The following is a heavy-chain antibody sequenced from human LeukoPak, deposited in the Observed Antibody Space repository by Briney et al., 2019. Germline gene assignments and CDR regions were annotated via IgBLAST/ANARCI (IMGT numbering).Heavy chain of an antibody. J-gene: IGHJ4*02. CDR1: GFTFSSHW. Sequence: PGGSLRLSCGASGFTFSSHWMTWVRQAPGKGLEWVANIKQDGSERYYVDSVKGRFTISRDNAKNSLYLQMNSLRAEDTAVYYCARDYSSSWYVPFDYWGQGTLVTVSS. CDR3: ARDYSSSWYVPFDY. D-gene: IGHD6-13*01. V-gene: IGHV3-7*01. CDR2: IKQDGSER.